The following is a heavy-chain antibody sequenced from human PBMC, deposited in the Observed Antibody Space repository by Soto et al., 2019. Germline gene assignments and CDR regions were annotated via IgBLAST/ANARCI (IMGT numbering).Heavy chain of an antibody. Sequence: QVQLVQSGAEVKKPRSSVKVSCKASGGTFSSYAISWVRQAPGQGLEWMGGIIPIFGTANYAQKFQGRVTITADESTSTAYRGLSSRRSEDTAVYYCARIEVGWHKGGADYWGQGTLVTVSS. D-gene: IGHD6-19*01. V-gene: IGHV1-69*12. CDR1: GGTFSSYA. CDR3: ARIEVGWHKGGADY. J-gene: IGHJ4*02. CDR2: IIPIFGTA.